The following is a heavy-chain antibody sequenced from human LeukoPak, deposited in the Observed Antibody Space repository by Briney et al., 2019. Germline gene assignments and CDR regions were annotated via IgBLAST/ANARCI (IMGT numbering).Heavy chain of an antibody. Sequence: PSETLSLTCTVSGGSISSYYWRWIGQPPGKGLEWIGYIYYTWSTNYNPSLKSRFTISVDTSKHQFSLKLSSVTAADTAVYYCARVGDWNDLVYWGQGTLVTVSS. CDR2: IYYTWST. J-gene: IGHJ4*02. CDR1: GGSISSYY. D-gene: IGHD1-1*01. CDR3: ARVGDWNDLVY. V-gene: IGHV4-59*01.